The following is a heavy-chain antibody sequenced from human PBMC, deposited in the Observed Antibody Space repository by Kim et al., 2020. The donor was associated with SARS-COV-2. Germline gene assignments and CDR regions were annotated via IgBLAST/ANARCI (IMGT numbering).Heavy chain of an antibody. V-gene: IGHV4-34*01. CDR2: INHSGST. CDR1: GGSFSGYY. CDR3: ARVFRYSYGFLDY. J-gene: IGHJ4*02. Sequence: SETLSLTCAVYGGSFSGYYWSWIRQPPGKGLEWIGEINHSGSTNYNPSLKSRVTISVDTSKNQFSLKLSSVTAADTAVYYCARVFRYSYGFLDYWGQGTLVTVSS. D-gene: IGHD5-18*01.